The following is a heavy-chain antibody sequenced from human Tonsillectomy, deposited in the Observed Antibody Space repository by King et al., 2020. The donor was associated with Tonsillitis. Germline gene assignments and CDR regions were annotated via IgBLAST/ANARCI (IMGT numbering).Heavy chain of an antibody. CDR1: GGTFSSYA. J-gene: IGHJ6*02. D-gene: IGHD2-15*01. CDR2: IIPIFGTA. CDR3: ASRAAKYYYYGMDV. Sequence: QLVQSGAEVKKPGSSVKVSCKASGGTFSSYAISWVRQAPGQGLEWMGGIIPIFGTASYAQKFQGRVTITADESTSTAYMELSSLRSEDTAVYFCASRAAKYYYYGMDVWGQGTTVTVSS. V-gene: IGHV1-69*01.